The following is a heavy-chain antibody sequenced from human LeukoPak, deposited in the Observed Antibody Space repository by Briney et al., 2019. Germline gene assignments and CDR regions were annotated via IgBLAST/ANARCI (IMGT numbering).Heavy chain of an antibody. J-gene: IGHJ4*02. Sequence: SETLSLTCTVSGGSISSSSYYWGWIRQPPGKGLEWIGSIYYSGSTYYNPSLKSRVTISVDTSKNQFSLKLSSVTAADTAVYYXXXXXHFRKRSGSQGYDYWGQGTLVTVSS. V-gene: IGHV4-39*07. CDR2: IYYSGST. CDR1: GGSISSSSYY. D-gene: IGHD2/OR15-2a*01. CDR3: XXXXHFRKRSGSQGYDY.